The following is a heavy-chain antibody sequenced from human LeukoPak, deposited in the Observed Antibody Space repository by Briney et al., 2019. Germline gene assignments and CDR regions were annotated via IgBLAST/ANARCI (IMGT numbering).Heavy chain of an antibody. CDR1: GFTFSNYA. CDR2: ISGSGGTT. J-gene: IGHJ4*02. V-gene: IGHV3-23*01. D-gene: IGHD5-12*01. CDR3: AKDPYRASSGLADY. Sequence: GGSLRLSCATSGFTFSNYAVSWVRQAPGKGLEWVSSISGSGGTTYYADSVKGRFTISRDNSKNTLYLRMNSLRAEDTAVYYCAKDPYRASSGLADYWGQGTLVTVSS.